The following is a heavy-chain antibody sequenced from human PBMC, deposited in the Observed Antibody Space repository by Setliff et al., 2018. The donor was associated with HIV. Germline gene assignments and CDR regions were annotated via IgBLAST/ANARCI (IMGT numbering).Heavy chain of an antibody. J-gene: IGHJ4*02. CDR2: IDPEDGKT. Sequence: ASVKVSCKASGYTFTDYHIHWVRQAPGKGLEWMGHIDPEDGKTVYAEKFQGRVSITADTSTDTAYMELNSLRSDDTAVYYCSTLRPYDILTGSPFDYWGQGTLVTVSS. CDR1: GYTFTDYH. D-gene: IGHD3-9*01. CDR3: STLRPYDILTGSPFDY. V-gene: IGHV1-69-2*01.